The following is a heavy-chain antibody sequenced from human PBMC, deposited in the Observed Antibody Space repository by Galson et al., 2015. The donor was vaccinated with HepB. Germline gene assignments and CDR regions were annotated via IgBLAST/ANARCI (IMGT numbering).Heavy chain of an antibody. CDR1: GFSLSTSGMR. J-gene: IGHJ4*02. V-gene: IGHV2-70*04. Sequence: ALVKPTQTLTLTCTFSGFSLSTSGMRVSWIRQPPGKALEWLARIDWDEDKFYSTSLKTRLTISKDTSKNRAVLTMTNMDPVDTATYYCARMPHSSGWYGAFDYWGQGTLVTVSS. CDR3: ARMPHSSGWYGAFDY. CDR2: IDWDEDK. D-gene: IGHD6-19*01.